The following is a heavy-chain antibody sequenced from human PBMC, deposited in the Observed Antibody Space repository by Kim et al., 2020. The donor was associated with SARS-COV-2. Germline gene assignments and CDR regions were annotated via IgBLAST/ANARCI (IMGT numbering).Heavy chain of an antibody. V-gene: IGHV3-11*06. Sequence: DSVKGRFTISRDNAKNSLYLPMNSLRAEDTAVYYCARKGKWELLGSSFDYWGQGTLVTVSS. CDR3: ARKGKWELLGSSFDY. J-gene: IGHJ4*02. D-gene: IGHD1-26*01.